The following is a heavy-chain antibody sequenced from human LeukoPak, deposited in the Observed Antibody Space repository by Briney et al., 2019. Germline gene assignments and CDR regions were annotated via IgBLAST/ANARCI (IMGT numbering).Heavy chain of an antibody. J-gene: IGHJ3*02. CDR3: ARMMTDFDGSGHDIQRGAFDI. D-gene: IGHD3-22*01. CDR2: ASYDGRYQ. Sequence: GGSLRLSCAASGFTFNRYRMHWVRQAPGKGLEWVAVASYDGRYQFYADSVKGRFTVSRDNSKNTLFLQMNSLRAEDTAVYHCARMMTDFDGSGHDIQRGAFDIWGQGTMVTVS. V-gene: IGHV3-30*04. CDR1: GFTFNRYR.